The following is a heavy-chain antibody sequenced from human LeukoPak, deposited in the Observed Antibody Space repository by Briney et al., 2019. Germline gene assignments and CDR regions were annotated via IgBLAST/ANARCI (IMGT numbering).Heavy chain of an antibody. Sequence: GGSLRLSCAASGFTFSSYSMNWVRQAPGKGLEWVSYISSSSSTIYYADSVKGRFTISRDNAKNSLYLQMNSLRAEDTAVYYCARASLGYCSGGSCYSFDYWGQGTLVTVSS. V-gene: IGHV3-48*04. CDR2: ISSSSSTI. CDR1: GFTFSSYS. D-gene: IGHD2-15*01. CDR3: ARASLGYCSGGSCYSFDY. J-gene: IGHJ4*02.